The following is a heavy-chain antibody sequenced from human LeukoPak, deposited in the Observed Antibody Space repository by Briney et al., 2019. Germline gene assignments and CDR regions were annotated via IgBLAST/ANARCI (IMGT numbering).Heavy chain of an antibody. CDR2: IYYSGST. J-gene: IGHJ3*02. CDR3: ARDAWLPVHAFDI. Sequence: SQTLSLSCTVSGGSISSGGYYWSWIRQHPGKGLEWIGYIYYSGSTYYNPSLKSRVTISVDTSKNQFSLKLSSVTAADTAVYYCARDAWLPVHAFDIWGQGTMVTVSS. D-gene: IGHD5-12*01. V-gene: IGHV4-31*03. CDR1: GGSISSGGYY.